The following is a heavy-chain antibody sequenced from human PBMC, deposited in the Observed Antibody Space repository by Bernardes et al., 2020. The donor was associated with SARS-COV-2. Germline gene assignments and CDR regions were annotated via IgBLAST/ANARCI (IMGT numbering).Heavy chain of an antibody. CDR3: ARDVVGKEDF. Sequence: AGSLRLSCTASGLTFSSFWMHWVRQVPGKGLVWVSRINEDGTITNYADSVKGRFTISRDNAKKILFLQMNSLRAEDTAVYYCARDVVGKEDFWGQGTLVTVSS. D-gene: IGHD2-15*01. J-gene: IGHJ4*02. CDR1: GLTFSSFW. CDR2: INEDGTIT. V-gene: IGHV3-74*01.